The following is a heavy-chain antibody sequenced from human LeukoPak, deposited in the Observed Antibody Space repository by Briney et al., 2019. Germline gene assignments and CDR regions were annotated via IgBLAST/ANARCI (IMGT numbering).Heavy chain of an antibody. Sequence: GGSLRLSCAASGFTFSSYGMHWVRQAPGKGLEWVAVISYDGSNKYYADSVKGRITISRDNSKNTLYLQMNSLRAEDTAVYYCAKDPTYYYDSSGYSGHGDYWGQGTLVTVSS. D-gene: IGHD3-22*01. V-gene: IGHV3-30*18. J-gene: IGHJ4*02. CDR2: ISYDGSNK. CDR1: GFTFSSYG. CDR3: AKDPTYYYDSSGYSGHGDY.